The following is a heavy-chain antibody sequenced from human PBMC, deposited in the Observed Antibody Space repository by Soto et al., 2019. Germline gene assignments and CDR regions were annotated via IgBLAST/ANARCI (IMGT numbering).Heavy chain of an antibody. CDR3: ARDHGSITFGGVIALHDAFDI. J-gene: IGHJ3*02. CDR1: GFTFSSYG. V-gene: IGHV3-33*01. Sequence: GGSLRLSCAASGFTFSSYGMHWVRQAPGKGLEWVAVIWYDGSNKYYADSVKGRFTISRDNSKNTLYLQMNSLRAEDTAVYYCARDHGSITFGGVIALHDAFDIWGQGTMVTVSS. D-gene: IGHD3-16*02. CDR2: IWYDGSNK.